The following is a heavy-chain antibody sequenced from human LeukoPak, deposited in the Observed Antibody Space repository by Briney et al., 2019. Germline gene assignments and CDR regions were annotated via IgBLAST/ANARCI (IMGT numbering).Heavy chain of an antibody. D-gene: IGHD3-9*01. J-gene: IGHJ5*02. Sequence: GGSLRLSCTASGFTFGDYAMSWFRQAPGKGLEWVGFIRSKAYGGTTEYAASVKGRFTISRDDSKSIAYLQMNSLKTEDTAVYYXTRSSFDWTDWFDPWGQGTLVTVSS. CDR3: TRSSFDWTDWFDP. V-gene: IGHV3-49*03. CDR1: GFTFGDYA. CDR2: IRSKAYGGTT.